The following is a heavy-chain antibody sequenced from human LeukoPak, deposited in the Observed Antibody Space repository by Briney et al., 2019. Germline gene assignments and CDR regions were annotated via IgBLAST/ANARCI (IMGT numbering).Heavy chain of an antibody. CDR2: IIPIFGTA. CDR3: ARRPARGDAFDI. V-gene: IGHV1-69*01. CDR1: GGTFSSYA. Sequence: SVKVSCKASGGTFSSYAISWVRQAPGQGLEWMGGIIPIFGTANYAQKFQGRVTITADESTSTAYMELSSLRSEDTAVYYRARRPARGDAFDIWGQGTIVTVSS. J-gene: IGHJ3*02.